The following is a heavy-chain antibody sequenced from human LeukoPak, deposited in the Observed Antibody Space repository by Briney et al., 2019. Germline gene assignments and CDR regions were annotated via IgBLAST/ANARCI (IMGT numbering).Heavy chain of an antibody. D-gene: IGHD1-14*01. CDR1: GSTFSSYW. V-gene: IGHV3-74*01. CDR3: ATGQGHGMDV. CDR2: INSDGSST. Sequence: GESPRLSCAASGSTFSSYWMHWVRQAPGKGVVWVSRINSDGSSTSYADSVKGRFTISRDNAKNTLYLQMNSLRAEDTAVYYCATGQGHGMDVWGQGTTVTVSS. J-gene: IGHJ6*02.